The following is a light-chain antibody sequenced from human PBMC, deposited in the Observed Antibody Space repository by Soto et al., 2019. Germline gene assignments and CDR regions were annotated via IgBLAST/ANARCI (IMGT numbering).Light chain of an antibody. V-gene: IGKV3-20*01. CDR3: QHYGASPIT. CDR1: QSVSSK. CDR2: GAS. Sequence: EIVWTQSPGTLSLSPGERATLSCRASQSVSSKLAWYQQKPGQAPRLLISGASSRATGIPGRFSGSGSGTDFTLTISRLEPEDFALYYCQHYGASPITFGQGTRLEIK. J-gene: IGKJ5*01.